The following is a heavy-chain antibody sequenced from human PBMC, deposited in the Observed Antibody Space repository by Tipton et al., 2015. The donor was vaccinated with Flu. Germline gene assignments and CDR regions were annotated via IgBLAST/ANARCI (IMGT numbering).Heavy chain of an antibody. CDR3: ARTRGGYCTSSSCYADYFDY. D-gene: IGHD2-2*01. J-gene: IGHJ4*02. V-gene: IGHV3-7*01. Sequence: SLRLSCAASGFTFSNYWMHWVRQLPGEGLEWVANINQGGSEKYYVDSVKGRFTISRDNAKNSLHLQMNSLRAEDTAVYYCARTRGGYCTSSSCYADYFDYWGQGTLVTVSS. CDR2: INQGGSEK. CDR1: GFTFSNYW.